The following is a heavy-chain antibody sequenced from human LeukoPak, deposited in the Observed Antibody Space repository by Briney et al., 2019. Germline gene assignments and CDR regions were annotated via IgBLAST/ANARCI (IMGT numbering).Heavy chain of an antibody. CDR1: GYTFTSYA. J-gene: IGHJ4*02. V-gene: IGHV1-69*13. D-gene: IGHD1-26*01. CDR3: ARAKVGATNHFDY. Sequence: ASVKVSCKASGYTFTSYAISWVRQAPGQGLEWMGGIIPIFGTANYAQKFQGRVTITADESTSTAYMELSRLRSEDTAVYYCARAKVGATNHFDYWGQGTLVTVSS. CDR2: IIPIFGTA.